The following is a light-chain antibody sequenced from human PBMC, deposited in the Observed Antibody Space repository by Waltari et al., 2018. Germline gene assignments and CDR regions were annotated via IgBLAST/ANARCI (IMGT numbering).Light chain of an antibody. J-gene: IGLJ3*02. CDR2: DVR. CDR3: CSFAGTYTWV. Sequence: QSALTQPRSVSGSPGQSVTIPCTGTSNDVGGYNFVSWYQHHHGKDPKLIIYDVRTRPSEVPDRFSGSKSDNTASLTISGLQAEDEAEYYCCSFAGTYTWVFGGGTKLTVL. CDR1: SNDVGGYNF. V-gene: IGLV2-11*01.